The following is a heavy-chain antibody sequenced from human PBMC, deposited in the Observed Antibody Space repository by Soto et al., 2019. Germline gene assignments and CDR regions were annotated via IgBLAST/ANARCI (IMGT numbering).Heavy chain of an antibody. CDR1: GGSISSGGYY. CDR3: ARSSARGYYASSGSKTIYGMDV. D-gene: IGHD3-22*01. J-gene: IGHJ6*02. CDR2: IYYSGST. V-gene: IGHV4-31*03. Sequence: QVQLQESGPGLVKPSQTLSLTCTVSGGSISSGGYYWSWIRQHPGKGLEWIGYIYYSGSTYYNPSLKSRVTISVDTSKNQFSLKLSSVTAADTAVYYCARSSARGYYASSGSKTIYGMDVWGQGTTVTVSS.